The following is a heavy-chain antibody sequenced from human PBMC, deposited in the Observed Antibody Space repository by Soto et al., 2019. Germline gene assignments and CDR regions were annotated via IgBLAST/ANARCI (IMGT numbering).Heavy chain of an antibody. CDR1: GGTFSGYA. Sequence: QAQLMQSGAEVKEPGSSVKVSCQASGGTFSGYAISWVRQAPGQGLEWLGGIIPIFGITNYAQKFQNRLTIAADESSATVYMDLRSLTSEDSAIYYCARDPRSITGTTSSEDFQHWGQGTLVSV. D-gene: IGHD1-1*01. CDR2: IIPIFGIT. CDR3: ARDPRSITGTTSSEDFQH. J-gene: IGHJ1*01. V-gene: IGHV1-69*01.